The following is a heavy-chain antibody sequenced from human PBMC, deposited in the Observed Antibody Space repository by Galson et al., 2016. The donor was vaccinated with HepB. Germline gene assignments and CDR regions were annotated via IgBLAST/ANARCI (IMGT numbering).Heavy chain of an antibody. CDR2: IYHTGTS. Sequence: ETLSLTCAVSGASINSSNWWTWVRQAPGKGLEWFGEIYHTGTSNNNPPLLSRFTMSIDNSKNHFSLNLTSVTAADTAVYYCARASVVPGARMVFDSWGQGILVTVSS. CDR1: GASINSSNW. V-gene: IGHV4-4*02. CDR3: ARASVVPGARMVFDS. J-gene: IGHJ5*01. D-gene: IGHD2-2*01.